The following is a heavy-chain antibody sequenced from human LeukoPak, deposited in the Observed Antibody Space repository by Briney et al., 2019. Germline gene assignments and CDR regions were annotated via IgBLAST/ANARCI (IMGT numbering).Heavy chain of an antibody. D-gene: IGHD3-22*01. Sequence: NPSETLSLTCTVSGGSISSSSYYWGWIRQPPGKGLEWIGSIYYSGSTYYNPSLKSRVTISVDTSKNQFSLKLSSVTAADTAVYYCARDEYYYDSSGYRGAFDYWGQGTLVTVSS. CDR1: GGSISSSSYY. V-gene: IGHV4-39*07. CDR2: IYYSGST. J-gene: IGHJ4*02. CDR3: ARDEYYYDSSGYRGAFDY.